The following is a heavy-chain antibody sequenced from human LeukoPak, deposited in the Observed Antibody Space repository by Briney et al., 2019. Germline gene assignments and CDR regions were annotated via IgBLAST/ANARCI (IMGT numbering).Heavy chain of an antibody. D-gene: IGHD3-3*01. V-gene: IGHV1-69*13. J-gene: IGHJ5*02. CDR1: GYTFTTYG. CDR3: ASLFWSGYPTNWFDP. CDR2: IIPIFGTA. Sequence: EASVEVSCKSSGYTFTTYGISWLRQAPGQGLEWMGGIIPIFGTANYAQKFQGRVTITADESTSTAYMELSSLRSEDTAVYYCASLFWSGYPTNWFDPWGQGTLVTVSS.